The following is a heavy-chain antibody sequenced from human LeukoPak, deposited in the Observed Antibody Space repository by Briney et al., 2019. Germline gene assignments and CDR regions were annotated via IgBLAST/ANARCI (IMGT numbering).Heavy chain of an antibody. Sequence: GGSLRLSCAASGFTLRGYGMHWVRQAPGKGLEWVSVIYSGGSTYYADSVKGRFTISRDNSKNTLYLQMNSLRAEDTAVYYCARVGYYDSSGPKNYYYYYYMDVWGKGTTVTISS. J-gene: IGHJ6*03. D-gene: IGHD3-22*01. V-gene: IGHV3-53*01. CDR2: IYSGGST. CDR1: GFTLRGYG. CDR3: ARVGYYDSSGPKNYYYYYYMDV.